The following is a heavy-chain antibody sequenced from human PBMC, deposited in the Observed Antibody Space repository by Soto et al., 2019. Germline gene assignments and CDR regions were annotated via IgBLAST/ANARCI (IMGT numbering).Heavy chain of an antibody. J-gene: IGHJ5*02. V-gene: IGHV1-69*04. CDR3: ARDQATGTTELPNNWFDP. D-gene: IGHD1-1*01. CDR2: IIPILGIA. CDR1: GGTFSSYT. Sequence: GASVKVSCKASGGTFSSYTISWVRQAPGQGLEWMGRIIPILGIANYAQKFKGRVTITADKSTSTAYMEMSNLKSEDTAVYYCARDQATGTTELPNNWFDPWGQGTLVTVSS.